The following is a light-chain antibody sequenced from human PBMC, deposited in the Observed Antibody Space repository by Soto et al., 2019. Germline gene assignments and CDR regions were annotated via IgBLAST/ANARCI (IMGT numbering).Light chain of an antibody. CDR3: SSYAGSHTVRV. J-gene: IGLJ3*02. CDR2: EVS. Sequence: QSALTQPPSASGSPGQSVTISCTGTSSDVGGYDYVSWYQQHPGKAPKLMIYEVSKRPSGVPDRFSGSKSGNTASLTVSGLQAEDEADYHCSSYAGSHTVRVFGGGTKLTVL. V-gene: IGLV2-8*01. CDR1: SSDVGGYDY.